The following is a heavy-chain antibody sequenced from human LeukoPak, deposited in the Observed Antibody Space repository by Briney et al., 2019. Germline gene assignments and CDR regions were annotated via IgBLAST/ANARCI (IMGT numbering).Heavy chain of an antibody. CDR2: IYYSGST. J-gene: IGHJ4*02. V-gene: IGHV4-59*01. D-gene: IGHD3-10*01. Sequence: SETLSLTCTVSGGSISSYYWSWIRQPPGKGLEWIGYIYYSGSTNYNPSLKSRVTISVDTSKNQFSLKVSSVTAADTAVYYCATPAPHYYGSGSYFFWGQGTLVTVSS. CDR3: ATPAPHYYGSGSYFF. CDR1: GGSISSYY.